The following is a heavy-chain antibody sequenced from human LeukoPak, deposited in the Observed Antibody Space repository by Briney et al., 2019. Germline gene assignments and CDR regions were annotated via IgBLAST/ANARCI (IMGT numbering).Heavy chain of an antibody. Sequence: PSETLSLTCTVSGGSISSYYWSWIRQPPGKGLEWIGYIYYSGSTNYNPSLKSRVTISVDTSKNQFSLKLSSVTAADTAVYYCVRVPYCSSTRCYPDHWGQGTLVTVSS. CDR3: VRVPYCSSTRCYPDH. D-gene: IGHD2-2*01. CDR2: IYYSGST. CDR1: GGSISSYY. J-gene: IGHJ4*02. V-gene: IGHV4-59*01.